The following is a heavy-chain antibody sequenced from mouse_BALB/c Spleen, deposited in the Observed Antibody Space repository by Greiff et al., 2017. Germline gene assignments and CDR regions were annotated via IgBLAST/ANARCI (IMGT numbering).Heavy chain of an antibody. CDR2: IWSGGST. CDR3: ASPFNMDY. CDR1: GFSLTSYG. J-gene: IGHJ4*01. Sequence: QVQLKESGPGLVQPSQSLSITCTVSGFSLTSYGVHWVRQSPGKGLEWLGVIWSGGSTDYNAAFISRLSISKDNSKSQVFFKMNSLQANDTAIYYCASPFNMDYWGQGTSVTVSS. V-gene: IGHV2-2*02.